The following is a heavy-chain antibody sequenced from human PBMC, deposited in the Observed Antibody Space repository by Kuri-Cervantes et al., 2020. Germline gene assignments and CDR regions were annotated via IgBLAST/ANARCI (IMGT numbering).Heavy chain of an antibody. D-gene: IGHD6-19*01. CDR2: ITSSSSTI. CDR1: GFTFSSYG. Sequence: GESLKISCAASGFTFSSYGMHWVRQAPGKGLEWVSYITSSSSTIYYADSVKGRFTISRDNAKNSLYLQMNSLRAEDTAVYYCARDSSGWYFDYWGQGTLVTVSS. J-gene: IGHJ4*02. V-gene: IGHV3-48*01. CDR3: ARDSSGWYFDY.